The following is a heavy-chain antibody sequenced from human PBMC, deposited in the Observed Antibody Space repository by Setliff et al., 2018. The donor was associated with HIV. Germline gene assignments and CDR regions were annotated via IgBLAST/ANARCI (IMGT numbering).Heavy chain of an antibody. D-gene: IGHD3-16*01. Sequence: HPGGSLRLSCAASGFTFTSYWMIWVRQAPGKGLEWVANINQDGSEKNYVDSVRGRFTISRDNAKNSLYLQMHSLRVEDTAVYYCAAVPWGHSSLIIDHWGQGTPVTVSS. CDR2: INQDGSEK. CDR3: AAVPWGHSSLIIDH. CDR1: GFTFTSYW. V-gene: IGHV3-7*01. J-gene: IGHJ4*02.